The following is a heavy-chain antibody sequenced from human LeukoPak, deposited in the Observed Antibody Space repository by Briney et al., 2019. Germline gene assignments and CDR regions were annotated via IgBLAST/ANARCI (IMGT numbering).Heavy chain of an antibody. CDR3: ARGSDTAMAYDY. Sequence: GASVKVSCKASGGTFSSYAISWVRQAPGQGLEWMGRIIPILGIANYAQKFQGRVTITTDESTSTAYMELSSLRSEDAAVYYCARGSDTAMAYDYWGQGTLVTVSS. V-gene: IGHV1-69*04. CDR1: GGTFSSYA. D-gene: IGHD5-18*01. CDR2: IIPILGIA. J-gene: IGHJ4*02.